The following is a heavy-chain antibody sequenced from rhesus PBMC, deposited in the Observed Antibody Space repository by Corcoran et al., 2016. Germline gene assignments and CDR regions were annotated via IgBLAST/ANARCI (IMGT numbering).Heavy chain of an antibody. CDR1: GGSISSNY. CDR3: ARHERIAGTMFRVDV. CDR2: IYGSGRRT. Sequence: QVQLQESGPGLVKPLETLSLTCAVSGGSISSNYWSWIRQAPGKGLEWIGDIYGSGRRTKDNPFRKMRVTLSVDTSKNQRSLKLSSVTAADTAVYYCARHERIAGTMFRVDVWGQGVVVTVSS. D-gene: IGHD1-1-1*01. V-gene: IGHV4S11*01. J-gene: IGHJ6*01.